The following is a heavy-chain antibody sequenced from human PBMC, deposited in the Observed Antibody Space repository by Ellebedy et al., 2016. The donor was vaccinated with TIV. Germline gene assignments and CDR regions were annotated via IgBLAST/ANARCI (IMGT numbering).Heavy chain of an antibody. CDR1: ESTFSSYG. Sequence: GESLKIPCEASESTFSSYGMSWVRQAPGKGLEWVSSISTTDGTHYADSVKGRFTISRDNPKNTLYLQMNSLRVEDTAVYYCATQLWNTEFWGQGTLVIVSS. CDR3: ATQLWNTEF. CDR2: ISTTDGT. V-gene: IGHV3-23*01. D-gene: IGHD5-24*01. J-gene: IGHJ4*02.